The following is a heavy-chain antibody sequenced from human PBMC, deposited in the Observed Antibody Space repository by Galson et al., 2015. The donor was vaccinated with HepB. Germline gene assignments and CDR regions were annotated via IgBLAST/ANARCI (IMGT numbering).Heavy chain of an antibody. Sequence: SVKVSCKASGGTFTSYGISWVRQAPGQGLEWMGWISAYNGNTNYAQKLQGRDTMTTDTSTSTAYMELRSLRSDDTAVYYCARVASLTAGGRMYNWFDPWGQGTLVTVSS. CDR3: ARVASLTAGGRMYNWFDP. V-gene: IGHV1-18*01. CDR1: GGTFTSYG. CDR2: ISAYNGNT. D-gene: IGHD2-15*01. J-gene: IGHJ5*02.